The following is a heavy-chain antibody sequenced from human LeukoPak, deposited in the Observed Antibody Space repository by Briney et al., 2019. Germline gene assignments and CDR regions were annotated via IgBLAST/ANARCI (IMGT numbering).Heavy chain of an antibody. D-gene: IGHD6-19*01. J-gene: IGHJ4*02. CDR2: IYYSGST. Sequence: PSETLSLTCTVSGDSISRSRYYWAWIRQPPGKGLEWIGSIYYSGSTYYNPSLKSRVTISVDTSKNQFSLKLSSLTAANTAVYYCARQYSSGWGYWGQGTLVTVSS. CDR3: ARQYSSGWGY. CDR1: GDSISRSRYY. V-gene: IGHV4-39*01.